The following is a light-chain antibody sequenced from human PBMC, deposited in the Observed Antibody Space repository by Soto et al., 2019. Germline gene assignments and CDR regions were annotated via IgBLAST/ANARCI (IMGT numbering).Light chain of an antibody. Sequence: DIVMTQSPDSLAVSLGERATINCKSSQSVLYSSNNKNYLGWYQQKPGHRXRXXIYWASTRDSGVPDRFSGSGSGTDFTLTISSLQAEDVAVYYCQQYYSTPRTFGGGTKVDI. CDR2: WAS. V-gene: IGKV4-1*01. CDR3: QQYYSTPRT. J-gene: IGKJ4*01. CDR1: QSVLYSSNNKNY.